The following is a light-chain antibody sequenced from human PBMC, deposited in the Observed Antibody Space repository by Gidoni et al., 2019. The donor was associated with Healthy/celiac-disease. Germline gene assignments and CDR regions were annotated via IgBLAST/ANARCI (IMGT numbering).Light chain of an antibody. CDR3: QQRSNWPPGA. Sequence: EIVLTQSHATLSLSPGERATLSCRASQSVSSYLAWYQQKPGQAPRLLIYDASNRATGIPARFSGSGSGTDFTLTISSLEPEDFAVYYCQQRSNWPPGAFGGGTKVEIK. V-gene: IGKV3-11*01. J-gene: IGKJ4*01. CDR2: DAS. CDR1: QSVSSY.